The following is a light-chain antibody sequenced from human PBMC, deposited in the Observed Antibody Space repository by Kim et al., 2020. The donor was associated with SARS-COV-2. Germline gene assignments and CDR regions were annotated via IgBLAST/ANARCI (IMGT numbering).Light chain of an antibody. V-gene: IGKV1-9*01. CDR3: QQLNSVPPV. CDR1: QGISTY. CDR2: DAT. J-gene: IGKJ3*01. Sequence: ASVGDRVTTACRASQGISTYLAWYQQKPGKAPNLLIYDATTLQSGVPSRFSGGGSGTDFTLTISSLQPEDFATYYCQQLNSVPPVFGPGTKVDIK.